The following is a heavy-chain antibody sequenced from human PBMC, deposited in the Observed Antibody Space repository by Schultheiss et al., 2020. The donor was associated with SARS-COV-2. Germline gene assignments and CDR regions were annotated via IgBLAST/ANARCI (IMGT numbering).Heavy chain of an antibody. CDR2: INHSGST. Sequence: SQTLSLTCAVYGGSFGGYYWSWIRQPPGKGLEWIGEINHSGSTNYNPSLKSRVTISVDTSKNQFSLKLSSVTAEDTAVYYCARVRYQLPYYYYYYMDVWGKGTTVTVSS. D-gene: IGHD2-2*01. J-gene: IGHJ6*03. CDR1: GGSFGGYY. CDR3: ARVRYQLPYYYYYYMDV. V-gene: IGHV4-34*01.